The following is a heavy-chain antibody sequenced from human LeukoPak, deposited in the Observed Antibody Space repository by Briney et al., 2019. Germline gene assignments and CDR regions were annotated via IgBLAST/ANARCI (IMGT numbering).Heavy chain of an antibody. CDR1: GGTFSSYE. Sequence: ASVKVSCKASGGTFSSYEISWVRQAPGQGLEWMGGIIPMFGTAKYAQKFQGRVTITADKSTSTAYMELSSLRSEDTAVYYCARVEGFGELLGDFDYWGQGTLVTVSS. V-gene: IGHV1-69*06. CDR2: IIPMFGTA. D-gene: IGHD3-10*01. J-gene: IGHJ4*02. CDR3: ARVEGFGELLGDFDY.